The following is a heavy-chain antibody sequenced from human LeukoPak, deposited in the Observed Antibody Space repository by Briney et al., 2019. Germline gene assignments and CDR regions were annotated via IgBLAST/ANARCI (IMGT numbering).Heavy chain of an antibody. D-gene: IGHD3-22*01. V-gene: IGHV5-51*01. Sequence: GESLKISCKGSGYIFTSYWIGWVRQMPGKGLEWMGIIYPGDSDTRYSPSFQGQVTISADKSISTAYLQWSSLKASDTAMYYCARRSTYYYDSSGYYIDAGMDDWGQGTTVTVSS. CDR2: IYPGDSDT. CDR3: ARRSTYYYDSSGYYIDAGMDD. CDR1: GYIFTSYW. J-gene: IGHJ6*02.